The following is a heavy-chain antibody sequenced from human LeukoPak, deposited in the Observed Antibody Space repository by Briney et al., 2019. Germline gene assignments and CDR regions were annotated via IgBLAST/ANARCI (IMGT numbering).Heavy chain of an antibody. D-gene: IGHD3-9*01. Sequence: PSETLSLTCTVSGGSISSYYWSWIRQPPGKGLEWIGYIYYSGSTNYNPSLKSRVTISVDTSKNQFSLKLSSVTAADTAVYYCARGDDILTGYYISTGGYYFDYWGQGTLVTVSS. CDR2: IYYSGST. CDR1: GGSISSYY. V-gene: IGHV4-59*12. J-gene: IGHJ4*02. CDR3: ARGDDILTGYYISTGGYYFDY.